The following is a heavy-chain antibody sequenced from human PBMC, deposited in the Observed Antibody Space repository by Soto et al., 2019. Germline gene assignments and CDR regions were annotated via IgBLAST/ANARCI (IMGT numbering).Heavy chain of an antibody. V-gene: IGHV1-8*01. D-gene: IGHD2-15*01. CDR3: AIVVLCCAYQRDLHGF. Sequence: GASVKVSCKASGYTFTSFDINWVRQASGQGLEWMGWMNPNSGNTIYAQKFQGRVTMTRNTSINTAYMELSSLRSDDTALYYCAIVVLCCAYQRDLHGFWGQGSSVTV. CDR2: MNPNSGNT. CDR1: GYTFTSFD. J-gene: IGHJ6*02.